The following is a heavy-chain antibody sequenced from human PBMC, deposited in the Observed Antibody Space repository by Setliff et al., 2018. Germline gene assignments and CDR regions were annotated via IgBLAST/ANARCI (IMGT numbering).Heavy chain of an antibody. Sequence: SETLSLTCTVSGGSISSGGYYWSWIRQHPGMGLEWIGYIYYSGSTYHNPSLKTLVTISVDTSKNLFSLKLSSVTAADTAVYYCARCSGSYDAFDIWGQGTMVTVSS. CDR1: GGSISSGGYY. D-gene: IGHD1-26*01. CDR2: IYYSGST. CDR3: ARCSGSYDAFDI. J-gene: IGHJ3*02. V-gene: IGHV4-31*01.